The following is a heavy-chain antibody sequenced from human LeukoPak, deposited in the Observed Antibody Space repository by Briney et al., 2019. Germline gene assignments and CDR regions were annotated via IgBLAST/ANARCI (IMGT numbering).Heavy chain of an antibody. CDR2: IYSSGTT. CDR3: ARGGDGYNYFEY. J-gene: IGHJ4*02. Sequence: PSETLSLTCSVSGGSISGGYFYWSWIRQPPGKGLEWIGRIYSSGTTDYNPSLKSRVTISVDTSKNRFSLELSSVTAADTAVYYCARGGDGYNYFEYWGQGTLVTVSS. D-gene: IGHD5-24*01. CDR1: GGSISGGYFY. V-gene: IGHV4-61*02.